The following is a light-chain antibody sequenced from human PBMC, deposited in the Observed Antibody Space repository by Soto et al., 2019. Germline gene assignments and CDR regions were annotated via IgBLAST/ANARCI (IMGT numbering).Light chain of an antibody. V-gene: IGKV3-20*01. J-gene: IGKJ1*01. CDR2: GAS. CDR1: QSVSSSY. CDR3: QQYGSSPPWT. Sequence: VLSQSDGALALSPCDRTPLFCSAGQSVSSSYLAWYQQKPGQAPRLLIYGASSRATGSPDRFSGSGSGTDFTLTISRQEPEDFAVHYCQQYGSSPPWTFGQGTKVDTK.